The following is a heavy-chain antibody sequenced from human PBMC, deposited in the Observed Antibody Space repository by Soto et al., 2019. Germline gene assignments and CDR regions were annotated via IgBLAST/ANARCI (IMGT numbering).Heavy chain of an antibody. CDR3: ARGTAAAYFDY. V-gene: IGHV3-30-3*01. J-gene: IGHJ4*02. Sequence: VQLVESGGGVVQPGRSLRLSCAASGFTFSSYAMHWVRQAPGKGLEWVAVISYDGSNKYYADSVKGRFTISRDNSKNTLYLQMNSLRAEDTAVYYCARGTAAAYFDYWGQGTLVTVSS. CDR1: GFTFSSYA. D-gene: IGHD6-13*01. CDR2: ISYDGSNK.